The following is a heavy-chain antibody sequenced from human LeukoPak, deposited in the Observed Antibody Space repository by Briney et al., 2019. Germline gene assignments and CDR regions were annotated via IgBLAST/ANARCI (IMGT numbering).Heavy chain of an antibody. J-gene: IGHJ4*02. D-gene: IGHD3-10*01. V-gene: IGHV1-2*02. CDR1: GFTFTDYY. CDR3: ARGPPFGESDY. Sequence: GASVKVSCKASGFTFTDYYLHWVRQAPGQGLEWMGWINPNSGGTNYAQRFQGRVTMTRDTSNSAAYMEFSGVTSDDTAVYYCARGPPFGESDYWGQGTLVVVSS. CDR2: INPNSGGT.